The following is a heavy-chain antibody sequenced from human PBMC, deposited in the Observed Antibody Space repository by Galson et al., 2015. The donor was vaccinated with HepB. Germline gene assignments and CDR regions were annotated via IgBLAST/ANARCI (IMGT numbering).Heavy chain of an antibody. Sequence: CKASGVTFRSHAISWVRQAPGHGLEWMGGIIPMFRTANYAQKFQGRVTITADESTTTAYMELSSLTSEDTAVYYCARQYDNSGFYAYWGQGTLVTVSS. D-gene: IGHD3-22*01. V-gene: IGHV1-69*01. CDR1: GVTFRSHA. CDR2: IIPMFRTA. J-gene: IGHJ4*02. CDR3: ARQYDNSGFYAY.